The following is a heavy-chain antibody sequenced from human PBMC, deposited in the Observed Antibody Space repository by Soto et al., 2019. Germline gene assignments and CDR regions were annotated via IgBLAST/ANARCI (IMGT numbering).Heavy chain of an antibody. V-gene: IGHV3-64D*06. CDR3: VKQAHGLDGVAFDY. D-gene: IGHD2-15*01. J-gene: IGHJ4*02. CDR2: VSTSGRST. CDR1: GFIFSEST. Sequence: PVGSLRLSCSASGFIFSESTIYWVRQVPGKGLEAISAVSTSGRSTYYADSVKDRFTISRDNSKNTLFLQMGSLRPEDTAIYYCVKQAHGLDGVAFDYWGQGTQVTVSS.